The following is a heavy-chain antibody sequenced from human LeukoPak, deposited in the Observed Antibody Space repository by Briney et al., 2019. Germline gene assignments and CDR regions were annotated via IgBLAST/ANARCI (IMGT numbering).Heavy chain of an antibody. V-gene: IGHV4-34*01. CDR3: GRDGIAVAGNYYFDY. CDR1: GGSFSDFY. D-gene: IGHD6-19*01. CDR2: INHFGRT. J-gene: IGHJ4*02. Sequence: SETLSLTCAVTGGSFSDFYRSWIRQPPGKGLEWIGEINHFGRTNYNPSLKSRVTISLDTSKKQFSLKLNSVTAADTAVYYCGRDGIAVAGNYYFDYWGQGTLVTVSS.